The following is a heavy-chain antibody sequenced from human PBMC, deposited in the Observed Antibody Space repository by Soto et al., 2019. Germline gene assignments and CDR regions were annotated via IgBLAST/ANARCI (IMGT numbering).Heavy chain of an antibody. D-gene: IGHD3-9*01. CDR3: AHAYYDLLTGYYNGNWFDP. CDR2: IYWNDDK. CDR1: LFSLITSGVG. Sequence: XGPTRVNPPQTLPLTCTFSLFSLITSGVGVGWIRQPPGKALEWLALIYWNDDKRYSPSLKSRLTITKDTSKNQVVLTMTNMDPVDTATYYCAHAYYDLLTGYYNGNWFDPWGQGTLVTVSS. V-gene: IGHV2-5*01. J-gene: IGHJ5*02.